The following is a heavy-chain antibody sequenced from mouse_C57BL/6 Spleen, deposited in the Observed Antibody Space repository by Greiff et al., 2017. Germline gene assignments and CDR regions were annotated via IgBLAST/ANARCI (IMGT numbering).Heavy chain of an antibody. CDR1: GYTFTSYW. Sequence: QVQLQQPGAELVRPGSSVKLSCKASGYTFTSYWMDWVKQRPGQGLEWIGNIYPSDSETHYNQKFKDKATLTVDKSSSTAYMQLSSLTSEDCAVYYCARRSNYAYYAMDYWGQGTSVTVSS. CDR2: IYPSDSET. V-gene: IGHV1-61*01. J-gene: IGHJ4*01. CDR3: ARRSNYAYYAMDY. D-gene: IGHD2-5*01.